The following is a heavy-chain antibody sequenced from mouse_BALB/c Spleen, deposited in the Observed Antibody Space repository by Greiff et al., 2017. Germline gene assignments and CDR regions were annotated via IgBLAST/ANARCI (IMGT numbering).Heavy chain of an antibody. D-gene: IGHD2-2*01. Sequence: EVKLVESGAELVKPGASVKLSCTASGFNIKDTYMHWVKQRPEQGLEWIGRIDPANGNTKYDPKFQGKATITADTSSNTAYLQLSSLTSEDTAVYYCAREGDGYDDDLFAYWGQGTLVTVSA. CDR1: GFNIKDTY. CDR2: IDPANGNT. J-gene: IGHJ3*01. V-gene: IGHV14-3*02. CDR3: AREGDGYDDDLFAY.